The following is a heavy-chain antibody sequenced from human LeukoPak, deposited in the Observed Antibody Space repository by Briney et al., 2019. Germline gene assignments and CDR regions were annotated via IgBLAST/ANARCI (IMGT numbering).Heavy chain of an antibody. J-gene: IGHJ4*02. V-gene: IGHV4-4*07. CDR1: GGSISGYY. CDR3: ARDEGVGYCTDGVCPDAAVNFDY. D-gene: IGHD2-8*01. CDR2: ISTTGST. Sequence: SETLSLTCTVSGGSISGYYWSWIRQPAGKGLEWIGRISTTGSTNYKPSLKSRVTMSVDTSENQFSLRLNSATAADTAVYYCARDEGVGYCTDGVCPDAAVNFDYWGQGTLVTVSS.